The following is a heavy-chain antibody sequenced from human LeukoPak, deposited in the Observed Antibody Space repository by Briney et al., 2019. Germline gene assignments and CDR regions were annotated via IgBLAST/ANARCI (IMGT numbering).Heavy chain of an antibody. V-gene: IGHV3-23*01. CDR3: AKEYYYYDSSGYYPGSYFDY. D-gene: IGHD3-22*01. CDR1: GITFSDYG. Sequence: GGSLRLSCAASGITFSDYGMSWVRQAPGKGLEWVSTINRSGATTWYADSVKGRLTIARDNSKKTLYLQMNSLRAEDTAVNYCAKEYYYYDSSGYYPGSYFDYWGQGTLVTVSS. J-gene: IGHJ4*02. CDR2: INRSGATT.